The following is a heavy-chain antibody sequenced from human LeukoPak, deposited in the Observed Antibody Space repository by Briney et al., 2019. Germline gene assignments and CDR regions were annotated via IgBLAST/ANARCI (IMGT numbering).Heavy chain of an antibody. CDR1: GFTVSSNY. CDR2: IYSGGST. D-gene: IGHD5-12*01. J-gene: IGHJ4*02. V-gene: IGHV3-53*01. CDR3: ARVVYSGYDFGPFDY. Sequence: GGSLRLSCAASGFTVSSNYMSWVRQAPGKGLEWVSVIYSGGSTYYADSVKGRFTISRDNSKNTLYLQMNSLRAEDTAVYYCARVVYSGYDFGPFDYWGQGTLVTVSS.